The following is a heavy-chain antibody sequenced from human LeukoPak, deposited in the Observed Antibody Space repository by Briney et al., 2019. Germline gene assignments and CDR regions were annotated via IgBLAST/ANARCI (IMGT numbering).Heavy chain of an antibody. V-gene: IGHV4-34*03. J-gene: IGHJ6*03. CDR1: GGSFSGYY. Sequence: SETLSLTCAVYGGSFSGYYWGWIRQPPGKGLEWIGGIYYSGSTYYNSSLKSRVTISVDTSKNQFSLKLSSVTAADTAVYYAFRAVYDISNDYYYYYYMDVWGKGTAVTVSS. CDR2: IYYSGST. CDR3: FRAVYDISNDYYYYYYMDV. D-gene: IGHD3-22*01.